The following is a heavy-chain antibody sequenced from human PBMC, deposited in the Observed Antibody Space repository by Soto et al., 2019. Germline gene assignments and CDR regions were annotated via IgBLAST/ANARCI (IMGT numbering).Heavy chain of an antibody. D-gene: IGHD3-10*01. V-gene: IGHV3-21*01. CDR2: ISSSSSYI. CDR3: ARAPMVRGVIITPHFDY. Sequence: GGSLRLSCAASGFTFSSYSMNWVRQAPGKGLEWVSSISSSSSYIYYADSVKGRFTISRDNAKNSLYLQMNSLRAEDTAVYYCARAPMVRGVIITPHFDYWGQGTLVTVSS. J-gene: IGHJ4*02. CDR1: GFTFSSYS.